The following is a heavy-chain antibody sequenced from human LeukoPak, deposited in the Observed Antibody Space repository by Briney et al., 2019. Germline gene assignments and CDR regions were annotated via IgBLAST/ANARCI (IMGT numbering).Heavy chain of an antibody. V-gene: IGHV4-4*02. CDR1: GGSISSSNW. Sequence: SGTLSLTCAVSGGSISSSNWWSWVRQPPGKGLEWIGEIYHSGSTNYNPSLKSRVTISVDKSKNQFSLKLSSVTAADTAVYYCARGRSVVIIDDAFDIWGQGTMVTVPS. CDR3: ARGRSVVIIDDAFDI. CDR2: IYHSGST. D-gene: IGHD3-3*01. J-gene: IGHJ3*02.